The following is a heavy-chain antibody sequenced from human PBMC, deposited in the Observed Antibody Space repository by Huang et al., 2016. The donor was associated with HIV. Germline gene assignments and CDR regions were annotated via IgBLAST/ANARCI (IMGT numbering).Heavy chain of an antibody. CDR2: SIPRFLAP. Sequence: QVQLEQSGPAVRKPGSSVKVSCQASGGSFSDQIISWVRQAPGQRFEWMGGSIPRFLAPAYAQEFKGRVTMTADESTATIYMELNSLTSEDTAVYYCAMSLRYQYDSRSYWGRYFDYWGQGTLVTVSS. CDR3: AMSLRYQYDSRSYWGRYFDY. CDR1: GGSFSDQI. J-gene: IGHJ4*02. V-gene: IGHV1-69*01. D-gene: IGHD3-16*01.